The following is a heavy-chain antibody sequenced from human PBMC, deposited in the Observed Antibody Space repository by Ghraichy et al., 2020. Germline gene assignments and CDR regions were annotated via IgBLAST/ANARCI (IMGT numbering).Heavy chain of an antibody. CDR1: GFTFSTYN. Sequence: GESQNISCAASGFTFSTYNMNWVRQAPGKGLEWVSYISSSSSTIYYADSVKGRFTISRDNAKNSLYLQMNSLRDEDTAVYYCARARDSSGMNHDYWGQGTLVTVSS. V-gene: IGHV3-48*02. CDR2: ISSSSSTI. J-gene: IGHJ4*02. CDR3: ARARDSSGMNHDY. D-gene: IGHD3-22*01.